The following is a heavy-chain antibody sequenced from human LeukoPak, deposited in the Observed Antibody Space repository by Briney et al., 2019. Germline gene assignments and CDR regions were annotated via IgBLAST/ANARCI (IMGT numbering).Heavy chain of an antibody. Sequence: PGGSLRLSCAASGFTFSSYAMHWVRQAPGKGLEWVAVISYDGSNKYYADSVKGRFTISRDNSKNTLYLQMNSLRAEDTAVYYCARVRRGSSGWYGDFDYWGQGTLVTVSS. V-gene: IGHV3-30-3*01. CDR3: ARVRRGSSGWYGDFDY. J-gene: IGHJ4*02. CDR1: GFTFSSYA. CDR2: ISYDGSNK. D-gene: IGHD6-19*01.